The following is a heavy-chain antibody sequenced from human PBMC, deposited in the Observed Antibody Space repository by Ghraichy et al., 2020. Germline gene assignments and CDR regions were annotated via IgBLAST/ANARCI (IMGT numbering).Heavy chain of an antibody. CDR2: INGTSREI. D-gene: IGHD1-14*01. V-gene: IGHV3-23*01. J-gene: IGHJ4*02. Sequence: GGYLRLSCAASGFPFSTYAMTWVRQAPGKGLEWVSTINGTSREIWYADSVKGRFTISRDNSKNTLYLQMSSLRVDDTAVYFCAKDYGAEPTTLFDAWGQGALVTVSS. CDR3: AKDYGAEPTTLFDA. CDR1: GFPFSTYA.